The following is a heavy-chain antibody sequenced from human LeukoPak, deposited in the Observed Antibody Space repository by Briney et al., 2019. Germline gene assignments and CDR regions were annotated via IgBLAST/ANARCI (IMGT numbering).Heavy chain of an antibody. CDR2: IYHSPA. J-gene: IGHJ4*02. V-gene: IGHV4-38-2*02. CDR1: GYSIRSGFV. CDR3: ARDDYNNYGHY. D-gene: IGHD4-11*01. Sequence: SETLSLTCAVSGYSIRSGFVWAWIRPPPGKGREGIDSIYHSPAYSNPSLKRRVTISMDTSKTQFSLRFSSVTAADTAVYYSARDDYNNYGHYWGQGTLVTVSS.